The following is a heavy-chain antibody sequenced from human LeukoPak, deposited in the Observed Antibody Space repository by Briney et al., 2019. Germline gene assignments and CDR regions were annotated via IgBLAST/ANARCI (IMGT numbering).Heavy chain of an antibody. CDR3: ARVGPYDSRNNPFDY. D-gene: IGHD3-22*01. J-gene: IGHJ4*02. CDR1: GGTFSSYA. Sequence: ASVKVSCKASGGTFSSYAISWVRQAPGQGLEWMGGIIPIFGTANYAQKFQGRVTITADESTSTAHMELSSLRSEDTAVYYCARVGPYDSRNNPFDYWGQGTLVTVSS. V-gene: IGHV1-69*13. CDR2: IIPIFGTA.